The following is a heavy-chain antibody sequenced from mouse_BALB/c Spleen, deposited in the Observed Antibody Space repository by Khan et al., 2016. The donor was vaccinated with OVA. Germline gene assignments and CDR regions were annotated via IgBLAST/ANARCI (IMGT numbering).Heavy chain of an antibody. J-gene: IGHJ3*01. CDR1: GYSFTSYY. V-gene: IGHV1S135*01. Sequence: IQLVQSGPELMKPGASVNISCKASGYSFTSYYIHWVKQSHGKSLEWIGYIDPFNGGTDYNQKFKGKATWTVDKSSSTAYMHLSSLTSEDSAVYDCARGAFGYWGQGTLVTVSA. CDR3: ARGAFGY. CDR2: IDPFNGGT.